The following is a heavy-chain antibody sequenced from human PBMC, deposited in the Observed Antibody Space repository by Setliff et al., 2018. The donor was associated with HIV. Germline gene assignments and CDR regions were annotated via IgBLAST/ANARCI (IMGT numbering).Heavy chain of an antibody. D-gene: IGHD3-10*01. CDR1: GGSFSGYY. CDR3: ARGRWVTMVRGVIITRPNFDY. J-gene: IGHJ4*02. V-gene: IGHV4-34*01. CDR2: INHSGST. Sequence: LSLACAVYGGSFSGYYWSWIRQPPGKGLEWIGEINHSGSTNYNPSLKSRVTISVDTSKNQFSLKLSSVTAADTAVYYCARGRWVTMVRGVIITRPNFDYWGQGTLVTVSS.